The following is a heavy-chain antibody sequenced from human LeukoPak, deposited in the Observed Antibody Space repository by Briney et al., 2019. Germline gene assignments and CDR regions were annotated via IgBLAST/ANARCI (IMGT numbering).Heavy chain of an antibody. V-gene: IGHV4-30-2*02. J-gene: IGHJ3*02. D-gene: IGHD3-10*01. Sequence: PSETLSLTCTVSGGSISSGGYYWSWIRQPPGKGLEWIGYIYHSGSTYYNPSFKSRVTISVDRSKNQFSLKLSSVSTADTAVYYCARRPGTFAFDIWGQGTMVTVSS. CDR2: IYHSGST. CDR3: ARRPGTFAFDI. CDR1: GGSISSGGYY.